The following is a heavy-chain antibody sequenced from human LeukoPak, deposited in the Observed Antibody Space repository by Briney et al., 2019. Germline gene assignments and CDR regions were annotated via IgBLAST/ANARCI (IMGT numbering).Heavy chain of an antibody. CDR3: ARSPHYYDSSGYWDY. V-gene: IGHV1-69*06. CDR2: IIPIFGTA. J-gene: IGHJ4*02. CDR1: GGTFSSYA. Sequence: SVKVSCKASGGTFSSYAISWVRQAPGQGLEWMGRIIPIFGTANYAQKSQGRVTITADKSTSTAYMELSSLRSEDTAVYYCARSPHYYDSSGYWDYWGQGTLVTVSS. D-gene: IGHD3-22*01.